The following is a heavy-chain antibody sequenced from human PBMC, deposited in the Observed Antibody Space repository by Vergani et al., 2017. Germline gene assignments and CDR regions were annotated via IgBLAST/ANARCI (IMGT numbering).Heavy chain of an antibody. CDR2: IHSSVTT. CDR1: GGSITSGSFY. V-gene: IGHV4-61*02. D-gene: IGHD3-10*01. CDR3: ARDSXTSELRGVYWFDT. J-gene: IGHJ5*02. Sequence: QVQLHESGPGLVKPSQTLSLTCTVSGGSITSGSFYWSWIRSPAGKGLELIGRIHSSVTTNYNPSLRSRVTLSVDTSKNQLSLRMTSVTAADTAVYYCARDSXTSELRGVYWFDTWGQGTLVSVSS.